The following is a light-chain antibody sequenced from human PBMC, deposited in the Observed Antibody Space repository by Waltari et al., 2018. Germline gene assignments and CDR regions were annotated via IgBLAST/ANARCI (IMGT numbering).Light chain of an antibody. J-gene: IGKJ5*01. V-gene: IGKV1-5*01. CDR2: DAS. Sequence: DIQMTQSPSTLSASIGDRVTITFRASQSLNSWLAWYQQSPGKAPKLLVYDASTLQSGVPSRFSGSGSGTEFTLTISSLQPEDFATYYCQHYTRYSITFGQGTRLEIK. CDR1: QSLNSW. CDR3: QHYTRYSIT.